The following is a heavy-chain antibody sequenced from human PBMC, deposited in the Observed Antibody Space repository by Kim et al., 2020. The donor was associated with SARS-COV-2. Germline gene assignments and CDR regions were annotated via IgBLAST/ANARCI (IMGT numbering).Heavy chain of an antibody. D-gene: IGHD3-22*01. Sequence: DPGKGLEWVAVIWYDGSNKYYADSVKGRFTISRDNSKNTLYLQMNSLRAEDTAVYYCARDYYDSSGYYSLSLGYWGQGTLVTVSS. J-gene: IGHJ4*02. CDR3: ARDYYDSSGYYSLSLGY. V-gene: IGHV3-33*01. CDR2: IWYDGSNK.